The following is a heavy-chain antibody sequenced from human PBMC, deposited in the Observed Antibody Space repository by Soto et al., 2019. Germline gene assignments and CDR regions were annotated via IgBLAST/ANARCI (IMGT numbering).Heavy chain of an antibody. J-gene: IGHJ4*02. V-gene: IGHV3-30-3*01. CDR2: ISYDGSNK. CDR3: AREEAVAGKDY. Sequence: QVQLVESGGGVVQPGRSLRLSCAASGFTFSSYAMHWVRQAPGKGLEWVAVISYDGSNKYYADSMKGRFTISRDNSKNTLYLQMNSLRAEDTAVYYCAREEAVAGKDYWGQGTLVTVSS. D-gene: IGHD6-19*01. CDR1: GFTFSSYA.